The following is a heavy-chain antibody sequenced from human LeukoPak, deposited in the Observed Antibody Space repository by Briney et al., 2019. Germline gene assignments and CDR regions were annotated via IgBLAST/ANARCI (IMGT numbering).Heavy chain of an antibody. CDR3: AREGAGTNYYYYYGMDV. CDR2: IYYSGST. V-gene: IGHV4-59*01. CDR1: GGSISSYY. Sequence: SETLSLTCTVSGGSISSYYWSWIRQPPGKGLEWIGYIYYSGSTNYNPSLKSRVTISVDTSKNQFSLKPTSVTAADTAVYYCAREGAGTNYYYYYGMDVWGQGTTVTVSS. D-gene: IGHD1-1*01. J-gene: IGHJ6*02.